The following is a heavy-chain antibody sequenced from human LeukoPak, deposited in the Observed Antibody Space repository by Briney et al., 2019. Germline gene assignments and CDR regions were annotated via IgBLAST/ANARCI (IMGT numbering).Heavy chain of an antibody. V-gene: IGHV4-39*01. D-gene: IGHD3-10*01. CDR1: GGSISSSSYY. CDR2: IYYSGST. CDR3: ARVLLWFGELSSYYYGMDV. J-gene: IGHJ6*02. Sequence: SETLSLTSTVSGGSISSSSYYWGWIRQPPGKGLEWIGSIYYSGSTYYNPSLKSRVTISVDTSKNQFSLKLSSVTAADTAVYYCARVLLWFGELSSYYYGMDVWGQGTTVTVSS.